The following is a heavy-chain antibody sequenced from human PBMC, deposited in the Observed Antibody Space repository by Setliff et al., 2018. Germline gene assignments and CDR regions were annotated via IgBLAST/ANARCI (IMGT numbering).Heavy chain of an antibody. D-gene: IGHD3-22*01. J-gene: IGHJ3*02. CDR1: GYTFNRYG. CDR3: ARDVFPYHYEGAFDI. V-gene: IGHV1-18*01. CDR2: ISAYNGNT. Sequence: ASVKVSCKASGYTFNRYGISWVRQAPGQGLEWMGWISAYNGNTNYAQKRQGRVTMTRDTSTSTVYMDMSSLRSEDTAVYYCARDVFPYHYEGAFDIWGQGTMVTVSS.